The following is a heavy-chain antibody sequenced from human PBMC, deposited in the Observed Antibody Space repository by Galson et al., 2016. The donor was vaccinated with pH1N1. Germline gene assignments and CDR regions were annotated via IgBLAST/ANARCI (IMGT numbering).Heavy chain of an antibody. J-gene: IGHJ3*02. CDR3: AKCHESYGNDALDI. Sequence: SLRLSCAASGFSFNQYALSWVRQAPGKGLEWVSYIRGGGAGTNYVDSVKGRFTIPRDNSKNTLFLQMNSLRAEDTAIYYCAKCHESYGNDALDIWGQGTMVTVSS. CDR1: GFSFNQYA. V-gene: IGHV3-23*01. CDR2: IRGGGAGT. D-gene: IGHD3-16*01.